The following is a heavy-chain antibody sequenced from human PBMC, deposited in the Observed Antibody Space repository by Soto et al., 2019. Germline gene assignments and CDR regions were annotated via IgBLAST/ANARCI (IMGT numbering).Heavy chain of an antibody. Sequence: SETLSLTCAVYGGSFSGYYWSWIRQPPGKGLEWIGEINHSGSTNYNPSLKSRVTISVDTSKNQFSLKLSSVTAADTAVYYCALTGDQAFDIWAQRTMVTVSS. CDR2: INHSGST. D-gene: IGHD7-27*01. V-gene: IGHV4-34*01. CDR3: ALTGDQAFDI. J-gene: IGHJ3*02. CDR1: GGSFSGYY.